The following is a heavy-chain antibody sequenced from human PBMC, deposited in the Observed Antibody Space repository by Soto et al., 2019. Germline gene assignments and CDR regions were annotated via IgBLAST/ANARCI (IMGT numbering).Heavy chain of an antibody. J-gene: IGHJ4*02. CDR1: GFTFSSYS. V-gene: IGHV3-21*01. CDR3: ASVYSGSPTAPFDY. D-gene: IGHD1-26*01. Sequence: GGSLRLSCAASGFTFSSYSMNWVRQAPGKGLEWVSSISSSSSYIYYADSVKGRFTISRDNAKNSLYLQMNSLRAEDTAVYYCASVYSGSPTAPFDYWGQGTLVTVSS. CDR2: ISSSSSYI.